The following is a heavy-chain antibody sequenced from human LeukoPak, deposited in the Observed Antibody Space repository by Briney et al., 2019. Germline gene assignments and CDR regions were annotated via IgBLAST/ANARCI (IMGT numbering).Heavy chain of an antibody. D-gene: IGHD4-17*01. CDR1: GGSISSGGYY. Sequence: PSQTLSLTCTVSGGSISSGGYYWSWIRQPPGKGLEWIGYIYHSGSTYYNPSLKSRVTISVDTSKNQFSLKLSSMTAADTAVYYCARDQDYGDYGGYAFDIWGQGTMVTVSS. V-gene: IGHV4-30-2*01. J-gene: IGHJ3*02. CDR2: IYHSGST. CDR3: ARDQDYGDYGGYAFDI.